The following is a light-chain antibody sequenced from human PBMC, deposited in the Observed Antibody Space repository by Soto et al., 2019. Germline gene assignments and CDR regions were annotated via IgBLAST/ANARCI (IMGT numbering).Light chain of an antibody. Sequence: DIQMTQSPSSLSASIGDRVILTCQASQDIANSLNWYQHKPGKAPKLLIYDASNLERGVPARFSGSGSGTDFSFTISSLKPEDSATYYCQQYENLPPTFGQGTRLEIK. J-gene: IGKJ5*01. CDR2: DAS. CDR1: QDIANS. CDR3: QQYENLPPT. V-gene: IGKV1-33*01.